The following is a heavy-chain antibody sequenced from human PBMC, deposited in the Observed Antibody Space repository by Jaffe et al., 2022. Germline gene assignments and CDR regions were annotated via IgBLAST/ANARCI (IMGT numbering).Heavy chain of an antibody. V-gene: IGHV1-69-2*01. D-gene: IGHD6-19*01. J-gene: IGHJ4*02. CDR2: VDSEDGET. Sequence: EVQLVQSGAEVKKPGATVKISCKVSGYTFTDYYIHWVQQAPGKGLEWMGVVDSEDGETIYAEKFQGRVTITADTSPDTAYMELSSLRSEDTAVYYCATALWGSSGWYKAPDYWGQGTLVTVSS. CDR3: ATALWGSSGWYKAPDY. CDR1: GYTFTDYY.